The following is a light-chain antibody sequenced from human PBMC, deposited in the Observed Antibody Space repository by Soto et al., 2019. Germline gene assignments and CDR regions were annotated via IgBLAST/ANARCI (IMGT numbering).Light chain of an antibody. CDR3: QTWVTGIVV. J-gene: IGLJ2*01. CDR2: LNIDGSH. V-gene: IGLV4-69*01. CDR1: SGHSSSA. Sequence: QPVLTQSPSASASLGASVKLTCTLSSGHSSSAIAWHQQQPEKGPRYLMNLNIDGSHSTGDGIPDRFSGSSSGAERYLTIAIPQSEDAADYYCQTWVTGIVVFGGGTKLPVL.